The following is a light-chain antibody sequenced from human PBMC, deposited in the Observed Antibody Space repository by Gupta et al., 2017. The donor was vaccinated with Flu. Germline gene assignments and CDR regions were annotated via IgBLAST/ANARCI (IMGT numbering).Light chain of an antibody. CDR2: GAS. J-gene: IGKJ5*01. Sequence: PSTLSASAGERATLTCRASQSVGSNLNWYRQKPGQAPRLLIHGASTMASGIPARFSGSGSGTEFTLSISSLQSEDFAAYYCQQDYNWPLSFGQGTRLQIK. CDR1: QSVGSN. V-gene: IGKV3-15*01. CDR3: QQDYNWPLS.